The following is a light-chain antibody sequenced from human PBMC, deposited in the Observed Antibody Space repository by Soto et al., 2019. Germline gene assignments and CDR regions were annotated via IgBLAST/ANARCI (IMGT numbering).Light chain of an antibody. CDR2: EVS. CDR3: CSYAGGATYV. CDR1: SGDVGGYNF. V-gene: IGLV2-23*02. J-gene: IGLJ1*01. Sequence: QSALTQPASVSGSPGQSITISCTGTSGDVGGYNFVSWYQQHPGKAPKLIIYEVSNRPSGVSNRFSGSKSGNTASLTISGLQAEDEADYYCCSYAGGATYVFGTGTKVTVL.